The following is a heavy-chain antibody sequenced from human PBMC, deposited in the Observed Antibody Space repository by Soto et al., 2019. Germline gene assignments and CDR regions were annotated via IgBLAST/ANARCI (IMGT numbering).Heavy chain of an antibody. CDR3: ARDNRQGRLELPGPLRYNWFAP. CDR1: GFTFSSYG. CDR2: IWYDGSNK. V-gene: IGHV3-33*01. D-gene: IGHD1-7*01. Sequence: QVQLVESGGGVVQPGRSLRLSCAASGFTFSSYGMHWVRQAPGKGLEWVAVIWYDGSNKYYADSVKGRFTISRDNSKNTLYLQMNSLRAEDTAVYYCARDNRQGRLELPGPLRYNWFAPWGQGTLVTVSS. J-gene: IGHJ5*02.